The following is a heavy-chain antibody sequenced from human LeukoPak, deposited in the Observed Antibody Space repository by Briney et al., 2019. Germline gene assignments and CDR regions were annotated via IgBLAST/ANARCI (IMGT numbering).Heavy chain of an antibody. J-gene: IGHJ3*02. Sequence: GGSLRLSCAASGFTVSSNYMSWVRQAPGKGLEWVSVIYSGGSTYYADSVKGRFTISRDNSKNTLYLQMNSLRAEDTAVYYCARDFRSGKQTAAGDAFDIWGQGTMVTVSS. CDR2: IYSGGST. V-gene: IGHV3-53*01. CDR3: ARDFRSGKQTAAGDAFDI. D-gene: IGHD3-10*01. CDR1: GFTVSSNY.